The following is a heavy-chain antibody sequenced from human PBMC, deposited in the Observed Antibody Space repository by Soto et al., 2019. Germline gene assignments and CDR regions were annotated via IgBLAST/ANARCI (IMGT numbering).Heavy chain of an antibody. CDR2: ISSSSSTI. V-gene: IGHV3-48*01. CDR1: GFTFSSYS. CDR3: AKVRYNWNDFLDY. J-gene: IGHJ4*02. D-gene: IGHD1-20*01. Sequence: GGSLRLSCAASGFTFSSYSMNWVRQAPGKGLEWVSYISSSSSTIYYADSVKGRFTISRDNAKNSLYLQMNSLRAEDTAVYYCAKVRYNWNDFLDYWGQGTLVTVSS.